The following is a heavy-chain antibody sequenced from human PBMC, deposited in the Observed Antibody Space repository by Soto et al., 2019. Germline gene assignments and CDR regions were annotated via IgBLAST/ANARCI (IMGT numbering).Heavy chain of an antibody. J-gene: IGHJ4*02. CDR2: IGTRTGDL. D-gene: IGHD3-22*01. CDR1: GFTFTPYA. V-gene: IGHV3-21*04. Sequence: PGGSLRLSCAASGFTFTPYAMTWVRQGPGKGLEWVSSIGTRTGDLLYADSVKGRFTISRDNGKNSLYLQMDSLRADDTAVYYCASVSYYDSRGYSRRLTNATFDHWGQGILVTVSS. CDR3: ASVSYYDSRGYSRRLTNATFDH.